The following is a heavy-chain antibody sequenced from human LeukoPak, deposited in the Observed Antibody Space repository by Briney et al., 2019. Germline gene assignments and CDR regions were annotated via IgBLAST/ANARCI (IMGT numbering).Heavy chain of an antibody. D-gene: IGHD3-10*01. CDR1: GFTFSSYS. J-gene: IGHJ4*02. V-gene: IGHV3-30-3*01. CDR2: ISYDGSNK. Sequence: GGSLRLSCAASGFTFSSYSMHWVRQAPGKGLAWVAGISYDGSNKYYAASVKGPFNISSDNSKNTVYLQINCLRAEDAVVYYCARARGAVDYWGQGTLVTVSS. CDR3: ARARGAVDY.